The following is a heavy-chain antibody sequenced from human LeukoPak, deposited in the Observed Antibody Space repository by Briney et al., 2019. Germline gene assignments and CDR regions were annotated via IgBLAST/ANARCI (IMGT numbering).Heavy chain of an antibody. CDR3: AEYHLDCSSTSCSAGWFDP. Sequence: SETLSLTCAVYGGSFSGYYWSWLRQPPGKGLEWIGEINHSGSTNYNPSLKSRVTISVDTSKNQFSLKLSSVTAADTAVYYCAEYHLDCSSTSCSAGWFDPWGQGTLVTVSS. CDR2: INHSGST. V-gene: IGHV4-34*01. J-gene: IGHJ5*02. CDR1: GGSFSGYY. D-gene: IGHD2-2*01.